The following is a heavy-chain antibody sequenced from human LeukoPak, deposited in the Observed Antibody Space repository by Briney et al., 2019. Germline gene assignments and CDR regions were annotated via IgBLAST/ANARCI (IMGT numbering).Heavy chain of an antibody. CDR2: IKDDGSEK. CDR3: ARRLSGSYYAYFDC. V-gene: IGHV3-7*01. J-gene: IGHJ4*02. Sequence: GGSLRLSCAVSGFTFSSYWMSWVRQAPGKGLEWVANIKDDGSEKYYVDSMKSRFTISRDNAKNSLYLQMNSLRAEDTAVYYCARRLSGSYYAYFDCWGQGTLVTVSS. D-gene: IGHD1-26*01. CDR1: GFTFSSYW.